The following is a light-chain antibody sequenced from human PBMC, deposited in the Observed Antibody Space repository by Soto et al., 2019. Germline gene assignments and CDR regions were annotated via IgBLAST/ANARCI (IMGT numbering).Light chain of an antibody. CDR3: SSYTSSSTQLV. CDR1: SSDVGGYNY. V-gene: IGLV2-14*01. CDR2: EVS. J-gene: IGLJ3*02. Sequence: TGTSSDVGGYNYVSWYQQHPGKAPKLMIYEVSNRPSGVSNRFSGSKSGNTASLTISGLQAEDEADYYCSSYTSSSTQLVFGGGTKLTVL.